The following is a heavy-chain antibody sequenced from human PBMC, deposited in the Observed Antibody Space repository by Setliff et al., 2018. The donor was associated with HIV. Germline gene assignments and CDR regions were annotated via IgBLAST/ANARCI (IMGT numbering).Heavy chain of an antibody. CDR1: GGSFSGHS. CDR3: ARQSTVAAAGFDF. V-gene: IGHV4-34*01. D-gene: IGHD6-13*01. CDR2: INRSGSA. J-gene: IGHJ4*02. Sequence: SETLSLTCAVYGGSFSGHSWTWIRQPPGKGLEWIGEINRSGSANYNRSLKSRVTMSVDTSKRQFSLKLDSVTAADTAIYDCARQSTVAAAGFDFWGQGTLVTVSS.